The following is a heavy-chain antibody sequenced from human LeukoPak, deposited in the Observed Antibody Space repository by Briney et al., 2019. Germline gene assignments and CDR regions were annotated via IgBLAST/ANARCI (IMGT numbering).Heavy chain of an antibody. CDR1: GFTFSSYA. Sequence: GGSLRLSCAASGFTFSSYAMSSVRQAPGKGLEWVSTIRMTGGSTYYADSVKGRFTISRDNSKNTLHLQMTSLRAEDTAVYYGAKGGEITRPYFDYWGQGTLVTVSS. D-gene: IGHD3-10*01. CDR3: AKGGEITRPYFDY. CDR2: IRMTGGST. J-gene: IGHJ4*02. V-gene: IGHV3-23*01.